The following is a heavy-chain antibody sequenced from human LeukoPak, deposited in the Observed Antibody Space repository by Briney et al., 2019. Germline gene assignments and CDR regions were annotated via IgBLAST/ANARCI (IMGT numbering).Heavy chain of an antibody. Sequence: GGSLRLSCAASGFIFSSYTMHWVRQAPGKGLEYVSAIISHGGSTYYANSVQGRFTISRENSKNTLYLQMGSLRAEDMAVYYCARVMQGATESNYYYYAMDVWGQGTTVTVSS. V-gene: IGHV3-64*01. J-gene: IGHJ6*02. CDR1: GFIFSSYT. CDR2: IISHGGST. CDR3: ARVMQGATESNYYYYAMDV. D-gene: IGHD1-26*01.